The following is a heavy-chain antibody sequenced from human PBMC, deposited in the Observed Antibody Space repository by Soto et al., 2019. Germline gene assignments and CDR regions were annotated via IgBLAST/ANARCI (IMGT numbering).Heavy chain of an antibody. D-gene: IGHD6-19*01. CDR1: GGSISSGGYS. Sequence: SETLSLTCAVSGGSISSGGYSWSWIRQPPGKGLEWIGYIYHSGSTYYNPSLKSRVTISVDRSKNQFSLKLSSVTAADTAVYYCARMGSGFVGHYYGMDVWGQGTTVTVSS. CDR2: IYHSGST. V-gene: IGHV4-30-2*01. J-gene: IGHJ6*02. CDR3: ARMGSGFVGHYYGMDV.